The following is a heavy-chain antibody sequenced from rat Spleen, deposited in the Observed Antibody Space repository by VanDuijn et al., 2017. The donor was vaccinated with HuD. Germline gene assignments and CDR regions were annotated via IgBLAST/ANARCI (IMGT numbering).Heavy chain of an antibody. CDR2: IWNTGGT. CDR3: VAPGYYDGSLWY. D-gene: IGHD1-12*03. V-gene: IGHV2-41*01. J-gene: IGHJ2*01. CDR1: GFSLTSYN. Sequence: QVQLKESGPGLVQPSQTLSLTCTVAGFSLTSYNVHWVRQPPGKGLEWMGVIWNTGGTRYNSALKSRLSISKDTSKSQVFLKIHSLQTEDTATYYCVAPGYYDGSLWYWGQGVMVTVSS.